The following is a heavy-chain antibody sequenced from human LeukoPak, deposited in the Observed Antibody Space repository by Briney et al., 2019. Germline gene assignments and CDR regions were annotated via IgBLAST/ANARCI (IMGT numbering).Heavy chain of an antibody. Sequence: GGSLRLSCAASGFTVSTNYMSWVRQAPGKGLEWVSVIYSDGNTYYADSVKGRFTISRDNSKNTLYLQMNSLRAEDTAVYYCARDWYHAIDYWGQGTLVTVSS. CDR2: IYSDGNT. V-gene: IGHV3-66*01. CDR3: ARDWYHAIDY. J-gene: IGHJ4*02. CDR1: GFTVSTNY. D-gene: IGHD2-2*01.